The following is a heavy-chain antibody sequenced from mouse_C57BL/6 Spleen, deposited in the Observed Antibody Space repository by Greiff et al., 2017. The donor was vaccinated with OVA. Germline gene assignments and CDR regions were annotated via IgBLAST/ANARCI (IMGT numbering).Heavy chain of an antibody. CDR2: ISYSGST. J-gene: IGHJ2*01. V-gene: IGHV3-8*01. CDR1: GYSITSDY. Sequence: EVKLMESGPGLAKPSQTLSLTCSVPGYSITSDYWNWIRKFPGNKLEYMGYISYSGSTYYYPSPISRIFIIRDTSNKQYYLQLNSLTPENTATYYCASSPFLRSYYFDYWGQGTTLTVSS. D-gene: IGHD1-1*01. CDR3: ASSPFLRSYYFDY.